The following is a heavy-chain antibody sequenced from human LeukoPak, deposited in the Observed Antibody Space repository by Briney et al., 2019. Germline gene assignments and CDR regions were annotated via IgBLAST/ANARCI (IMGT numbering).Heavy chain of an antibody. Sequence: PGGSLRLSCAASGFTFSTYWMSWVRQAPGKGLEWVANIKEDGSEKYFVDSVKGRFTISRDNAKNSLYLQMNSLRAEDTAVYYCARDIVVVPAAIHGLGFFDYWGQGTLVTVSS. J-gene: IGHJ4*02. CDR2: IKEDGSEK. V-gene: IGHV3-7*01. D-gene: IGHD2-2*02. CDR1: GFTFSTYW. CDR3: ARDIVVVPAAIHGLGFFDY.